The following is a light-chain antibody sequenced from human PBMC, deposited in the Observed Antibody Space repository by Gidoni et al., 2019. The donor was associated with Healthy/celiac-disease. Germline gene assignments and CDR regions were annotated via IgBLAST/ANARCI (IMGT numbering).Light chain of an antibody. Sequence: DIQMTQSPSSLSASVGDRVTITCQASQDISNYLNWYQQKPGKAPKLLIYDASNLEPGVPSRFSGSGSGTDFTFTSSSLQPEDIATYYCQQYDNLPWTFGQGTKVEIK. CDR1: QDISNY. CDR3: QQYDNLPWT. J-gene: IGKJ1*01. V-gene: IGKV1-33*01. CDR2: DAS.